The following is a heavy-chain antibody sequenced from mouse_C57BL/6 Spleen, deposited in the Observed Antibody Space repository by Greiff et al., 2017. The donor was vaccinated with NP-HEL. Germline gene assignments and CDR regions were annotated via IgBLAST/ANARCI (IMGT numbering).Heavy chain of an antibody. D-gene: IGHD4-1*01. CDR1: GYTFTSYW. V-gene: IGHV1-64*01. Sequence: QVQLKQPGAELVKPGASVKLSCKASGYTFTSYWMHWVKQRPGQGLEWIGMIHPNSGSTNYNEKFKSKATLTVDKSSSTAYMQLSSLTSEDSAVYYCAKPQLTRTGYYAMDYWGQGTSVTVSS. J-gene: IGHJ4*01. CDR2: IHPNSGST. CDR3: AKPQLTRTGYYAMDY.